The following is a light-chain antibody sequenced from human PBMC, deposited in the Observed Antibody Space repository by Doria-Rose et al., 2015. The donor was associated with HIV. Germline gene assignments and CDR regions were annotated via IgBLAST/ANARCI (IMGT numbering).Light chain of an antibody. CDR3: HQYGTSWT. CDR2: DGS. J-gene: IGKJ1*01. CDR1: QSFSSTY. Sequence: IVLTQSPGTLSLSPGERATLSCRASQSFSSTYLAWYQQKPGQAPSLLIYDGSTRATGIQDRFSASGSGTDFTLTINRLEPEDFALYYCHQYGTSWTFGQGTKAEI. V-gene: IGKV3-20*01.